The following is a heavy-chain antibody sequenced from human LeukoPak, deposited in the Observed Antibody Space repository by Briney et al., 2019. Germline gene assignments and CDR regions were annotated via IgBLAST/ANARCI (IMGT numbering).Heavy chain of an antibody. D-gene: IGHD6-13*01. CDR2: ISADNGNT. V-gene: IGHV1-18*01. J-gene: IGHJ4*02. CDR1: GYTFTSYG. Sequence: VASVKVSCKASGYTFTSYGISWVRQAPGQGLEWMGWISADNGNTNYAQRVQGRVTMTTDTSTSTAYMELRSLRSDDTAVYYCARVDSSNWYEYRGYFDYWGQGTLVTVSS. CDR3: ARVDSSNWYEYRGYFDY.